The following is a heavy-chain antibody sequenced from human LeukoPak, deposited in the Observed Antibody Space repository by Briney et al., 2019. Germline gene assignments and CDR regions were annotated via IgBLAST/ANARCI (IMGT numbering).Heavy chain of an antibody. Sequence: SQTLSLTCAVSGGSISSGGYSWSWIRQPPGKCLEWIGYIYHSESTYYNPSLKSRVTISVDRSKNQFSLKLSSVTAADTAVYYCARGWGYCSSTSCRTKWNWFDPWGQGTLVTVSS. CDR3: ARGWGYCSSTSCRTKWNWFDP. V-gene: IGHV4-30-2*01. CDR2: IYHSEST. J-gene: IGHJ5*02. D-gene: IGHD2-2*01. CDR1: GGSISSGGYS.